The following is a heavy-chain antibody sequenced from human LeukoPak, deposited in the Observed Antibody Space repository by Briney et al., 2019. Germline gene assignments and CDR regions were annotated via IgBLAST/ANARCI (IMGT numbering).Heavy chain of an antibody. V-gene: IGHV3-66*02. D-gene: IGHD1-26*01. J-gene: IGHJ4*02. CDR2: IYSGGNT. CDR1: GFTVSSNY. Sequence: GGSLRLSCAASGFTVSSNYTSWVRQAPGKGLEWVSVIYSGGNTYYADSVKGRFTISRDYSKNTLYLQMNSLRAEDTAVYYCARGRELLHFDYWGQGTLVTVSS. CDR3: ARGRELLHFDY.